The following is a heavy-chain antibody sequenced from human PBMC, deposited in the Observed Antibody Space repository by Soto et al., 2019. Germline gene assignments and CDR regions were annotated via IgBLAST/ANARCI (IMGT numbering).Heavy chain of an antibody. V-gene: IGHV1-46*01. Sequence: GASVKVSCKASGYTFTSYYIHWVRQAPGQGLEWMGIINPSGGSTTYAQKFQVGVTMTRDTSTSTVYMELSSLRSEDTAVYYCARDPRYDSSGYSLDYWGQGTLVTVSS. J-gene: IGHJ4*02. CDR1: GYTFTSYY. CDR2: INPSGGST. CDR3: ARDPRYDSSGYSLDY. D-gene: IGHD3-22*01.